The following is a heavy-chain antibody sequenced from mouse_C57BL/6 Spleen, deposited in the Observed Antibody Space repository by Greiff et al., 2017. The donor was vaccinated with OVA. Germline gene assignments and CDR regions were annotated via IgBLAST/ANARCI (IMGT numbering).Heavy chain of an antibody. CDR2: IHPNSGST. D-gene: IGHD1-1*01. V-gene: IGHV1-64*01. J-gene: IGHJ2*01. CDR1: GYTFTSYW. Sequence: QVQLQQPGAELVKPGASVKLSCKASGYTFTSYWMHWVKQRPGQGLEWIGMIHPNSGSTNYNQKFKSKATLTVDKSSSTAYMPLSSLTSAAAAVYDCDRDYCDSSGWYYFDYWGQGTTLTVSS. CDR3: DRDYCDSSGWYYFDY.